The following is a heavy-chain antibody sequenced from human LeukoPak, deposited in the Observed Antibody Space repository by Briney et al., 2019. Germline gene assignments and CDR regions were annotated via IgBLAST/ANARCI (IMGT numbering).Heavy chain of an antibody. CDR1: GYTFTGYY. CDR3: ARGYGDYYYYYMDV. V-gene: IGHV1-2*02. CDR2: INPNSGGT. J-gene: IGHJ6*03. D-gene: IGHD4-17*01. Sequence: GASVKVSCKASGYTFTGYYMHWVRQAPGQGLEWMGWINPNSGGTNYAQKLQGRVTMTTDTSTSTAYMELRSLRSDDTAVYYCARGYGDYYYYYMDVWGKGTTVTVSS.